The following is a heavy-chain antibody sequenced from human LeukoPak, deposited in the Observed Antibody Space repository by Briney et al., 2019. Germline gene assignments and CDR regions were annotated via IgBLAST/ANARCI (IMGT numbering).Heavy chain of an antibody. CDR2: ISYDGSNK. Sequence: GGSLRLSCAASGFTFSSYAMHWVRQAPGKGLEWVAVISYDGSNKYYADSVKGRFTISRDNSKNTLYLQMNSLRAEDTAVYYCARATMSGIWFDPWGEGTLVTVSS. CDR3: ARATMSGIWFDP. J-gene: IGHJ5*02. D-gene: IGHD3-22*01. CDR1: GFTFSSYA. V-gene: IGHV3-30-3*01.